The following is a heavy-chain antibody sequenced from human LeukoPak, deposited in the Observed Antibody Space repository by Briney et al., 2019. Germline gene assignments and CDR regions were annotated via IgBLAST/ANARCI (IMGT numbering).Heavy chain of an antibody. CDR2: IYPGDSDT. CDR3: ARRTAAAGTGWFDP. V-gene: IGHV5-51*01. CDR1: GYSFTSYW. D-gene: IGHD6-13*01. J-gene: IGHJ5*02. Sequence: GESLKTSCKGSGYSFTSYWIGWVRQMPGKGLEWVGIIYPGDSDTRYSPSFQGQVTISADKSISTAYLQWSSLKASDTAMNYCARRTAAAGTGWFDPWGQGTLVTVSS.